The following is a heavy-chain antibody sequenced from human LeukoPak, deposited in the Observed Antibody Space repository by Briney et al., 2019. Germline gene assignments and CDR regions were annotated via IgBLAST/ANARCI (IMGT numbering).Heavy chain of an antibody. J-gene: IGHJ4*02. CDR3: ARDRCSGGSCYEPWLAYFDY. Sequence: ASVKVSCKASGYTFTSYDISWVRQATGQGLEWMGWMNPNSGSTGYAQNFQGRVTMTRDTSISTAYMELSSLRSEDTAVYYCARDRCSGGSCYEPWLAYFDYWGQGTLVTVSS. CDR1: GYTFTSYD. V-gene: IGHV1-8*01. CDR2: MNPNSGST. D-gene: IGHD2-15*01.